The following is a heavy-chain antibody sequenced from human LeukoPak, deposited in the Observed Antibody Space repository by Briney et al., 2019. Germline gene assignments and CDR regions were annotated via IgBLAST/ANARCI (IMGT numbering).Heavy chain of an antibody. Sequence: ASVNVSCKASGGTFSSYAISWVRQAPGQGLEWMGGIIPIFGTANYAQKFQGRVTITADESTSTAYMELSSLRSEDTAVYYCARRTATPRFYYYYYGMDVWGQGTTVTVSS. CDR1: GGTFSSYA. CDR3: ARRTATPRFYYYYYGMDV. D-gene: IGHD5-18*01. CDR2: IIPIFGTA. J-gene: IGHJ6*02. V-gene: IGHV1-69*13.